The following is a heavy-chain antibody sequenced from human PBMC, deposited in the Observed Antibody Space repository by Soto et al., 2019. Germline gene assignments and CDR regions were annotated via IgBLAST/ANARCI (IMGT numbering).Heavy chain of an antibody. D-gene: IGHD3-22*01. Sequence: TGGSLRLSCAASGFSFTNAWVNWVRQAPGRGLEWVGRIKSKTDGGTTDYAAPVKGRFTISRDESKSTVFLQMNSLKTEDTAVYFCSYYFDSVGVPDFDYWGQGTLVTVSS. CDR1: GFSFTNAW. CDR2: IKSKTDGGTT. J-gene: IGHJ4*02. V-gene: IGHV3-15*01. CDR3: SYYFDSVGVPDFDY.